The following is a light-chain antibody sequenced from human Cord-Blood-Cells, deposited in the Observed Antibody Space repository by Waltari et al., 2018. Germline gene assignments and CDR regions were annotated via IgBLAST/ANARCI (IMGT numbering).Light chain of an antibody. V-gene: IGKV3-20*01. Sequence: EIVLTPSPGTLSLSPGERATLSCRASPSVSSSDLAWYQQKPGQAPRLLIYGASSRATGIPDRFSGSGSGTDFTLTISRLEPEDFAVYYCQQYGSSPWTFGQGTKVEIK. CDR1: PSVSSSD. CDR3: QQYGSSPWT. J-gene: IGKJ1*01. CDR2: GAS.